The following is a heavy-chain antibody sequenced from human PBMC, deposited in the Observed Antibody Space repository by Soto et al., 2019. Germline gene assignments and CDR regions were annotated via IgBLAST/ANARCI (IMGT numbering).Heavy chain of an antibody. CDR2: IYSGGSA. J-gene: IGHJ4*02. V-gene: IGHV3-53*01. D-gene: IGHD4-17*01. Sequence: VGFRILYCGDSGFTVSSNYMILVRPAPGKGLEWVSVIYSGGSAYYADSVKGRFTISRDNSKNTLYLQMNSLRAEDTAVYYCARSPTAHFDYWGQVTLVNV. CDR1: GFTVSSNY. CDR3: ARSPTAHFDY.